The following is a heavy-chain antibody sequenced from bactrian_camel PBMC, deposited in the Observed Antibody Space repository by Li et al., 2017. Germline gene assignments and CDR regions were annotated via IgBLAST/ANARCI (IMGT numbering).Heavy chain of an antibody. D-gene: IGHD2*01. CDR3: AADLGGPRCDYILTMPADIGY. V-gene: IGHV3S54*01. CDR1: GSTSDINC. Sequence: HVQLVESGGGSVQAGGSLRLSCVASGSTSDINCMGWFRQVPGKEREVVARRHDGSRVADYAASVEGRFTIDRDSAKNTLDLQLNSLKTEDTAMYYCAADLGGPRCDYILTMPADIGYWGQGTQVTVS. J-gene: IGHJ6*01. CDR2: RHDGSRVA.